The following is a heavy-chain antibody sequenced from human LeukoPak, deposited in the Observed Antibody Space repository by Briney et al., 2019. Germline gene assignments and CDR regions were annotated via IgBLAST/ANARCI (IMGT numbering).Heavy chain of an antibody. D-gene: IGHD3-9*01. CDR1: GGSISSGSYY. V-gene: IGHV4-61*02. Sequence: SQTLSLTCTVSGGSISSGSYYWSWIRQPAGKGLEWIGRIYTSGSTNYNPSLKSRVTISVDTSKNQFSLKLSSVTATDTAVYYCARADKYYDLLTGFYGPLGAFDIWGQGTMVTVSS. CDR3: ARADKYYDLLTGFYGPLGAFDI. J-gene: IGHJ3*02. CDR2: IYTSGST.